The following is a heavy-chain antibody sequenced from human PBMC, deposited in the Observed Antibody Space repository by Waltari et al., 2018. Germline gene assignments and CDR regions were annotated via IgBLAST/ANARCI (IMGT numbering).Heavy chain of an antibody. D-gene: IGHD2-15*01. Sequence: QLQLQESGPGLVKPSGTLSLSCAVPGDSVPSPNWWSWVRQSPQRGLEWIGQVLSTGKTNYSPSFASRVTMSLDASNNQFSLKVTSATAADTAVYYCARDRGRGLYLDAWGPGTLVTVSP. V-gene: IGHV4-4*02. CDR1: GDSVPSPNW. CDR2: VLSTGKT. J-gene: IGHJ5*02. CDR3: ARDRGRGLYLDA.